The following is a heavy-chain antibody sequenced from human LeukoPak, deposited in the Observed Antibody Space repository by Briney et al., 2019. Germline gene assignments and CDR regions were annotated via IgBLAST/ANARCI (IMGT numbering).Heavy chain of an antibody. Sequence: GGSLRLSCEASGLSFRSYGMSWVRQAPGKGLEWVSGISGSGDNTYYTDSVKGRFTISRDNSKNTLYLQMNSLRGEDTAVYYCARSTRALVPTADDAFDIWGQGTMVTVSS. CDR3: ARSTRALVPTADDAFDI. CDR2: ISGSGDNT. CDR1: GLSFRSYG. V-gene: IGHV3-23*01. D-gene: IGHD2-2*01. J-gene: IGHJ3*02.